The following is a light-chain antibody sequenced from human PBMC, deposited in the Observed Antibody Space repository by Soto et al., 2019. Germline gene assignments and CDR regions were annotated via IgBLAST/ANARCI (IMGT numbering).Light chain of an antibody. CDR2: KAS. J-gene: IGKJ4*01. CDR1: QVISSW. Sequence: DIQMTQSPSSVSASVVDTVTVSFRASQVISSWLAWYQQKPGRAPNLLIYKASTLQTGVPSRFSGSGSGTDFTLTITNLQPEDFATYYCHQASSFPLSFGGGTKVDIK. V-gene: IGKV1-12*01. CDR3: HQASSFPLS.